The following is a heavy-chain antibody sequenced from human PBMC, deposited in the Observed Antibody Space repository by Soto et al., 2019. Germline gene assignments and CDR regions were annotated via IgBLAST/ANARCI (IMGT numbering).Heavy chain of an antibody. CDR2: IYYSGST. V-gene: IGHV4-30-4*01. D-gene: IGHD6-19*01. CDR3: ASERGQGGWYVY. CDR1: GGSISSGDYY. Sequence: SETLSLTCTVSGGSISSGDYYWSWIRQPPGKGLEWIGYIYYSGSTYYNPSLKSRVTISVDTSKNQFSLKLSSVTAADTAVYYCASERGQGGWYVYWGQGTLVTVSS. J-gene: IGHJ4*02.